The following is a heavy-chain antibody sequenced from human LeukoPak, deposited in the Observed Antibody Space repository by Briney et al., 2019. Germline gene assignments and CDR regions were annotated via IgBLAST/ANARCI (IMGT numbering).Heavy chain of an antibody. Sequence: SETLSLTCTVSGGSISSYYWSWIRQPPGKGLEWIGYIYYSGSTNYNPSLKSRVTISVDTSKNQFSLKLSSVTAADTAAYYCARDRGYCSGGSCYPFDYCGQGTLVTVSS. CDR3: ARDRGYCSGGSCYPFDY. CDR2: IYYSGST. V-gene: IGHV4-59*01. D-gene: IGHD2-15*01. CDR1: GGSISSYY. J-gene: IGHJ4*02.